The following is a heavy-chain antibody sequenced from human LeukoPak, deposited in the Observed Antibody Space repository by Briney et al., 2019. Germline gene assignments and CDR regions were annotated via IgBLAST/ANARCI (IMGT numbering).Heavy chain of an antibody. D-gene: IGHD6-19*01. J-gene: IGHJ5*02. V-gene: IGHV3-30*03. CDR3: ARGGVAGSNWFDP. CDR1: GFTFSSYG. Sequence: GGSLRLSCAASGFTFSSYGMHWVRQAPGKGLEWVAVISYDGSNKYYADSVKGRFTISRDNSKNTLYLQMNSLRAEDTAVYYCARGGVAGSNWFDPWGQGTLVTVSS. CDR2: ISYDGSNK.